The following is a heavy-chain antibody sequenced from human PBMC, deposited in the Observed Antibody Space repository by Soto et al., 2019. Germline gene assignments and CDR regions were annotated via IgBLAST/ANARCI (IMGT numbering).Heavy chain of an antibody. Sequence: PGESLKISCKGFGYSFTTNWIGWVRQMPGKGLEWMGIIYPGDSDTRYSPSFQGQVTISADKSISTAYLQWSSLKASDTAMYYCARTSAAGKYYYGMDVWGQGTTVTVSS. J-gene: IGHJ6*02. CDR2: IYPGDSDT. CDR1: GYSFTTNW. CDR3: ARTSAAGKYYYGMDV. V-gene: IGHV5-51*01. D-gene: IGHD6-13*01.